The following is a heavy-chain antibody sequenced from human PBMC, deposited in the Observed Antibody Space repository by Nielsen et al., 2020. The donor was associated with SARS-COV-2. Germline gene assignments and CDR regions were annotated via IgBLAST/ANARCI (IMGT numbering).Heavy chain of an antibody. Sequence: ASVKVSCKASGYTFTKYPMHWVRQAPAQSLEWMGWINAGNGNTGYSQKFQGRVSLTRDTPATTAYMELSSLGSEDTAVYFCARGNCSGTTCYGLDYWGQGTLVSVSS. D-gene: IGHD2-15*01. J-gene: IGHJ4*02. CDR3: ARGNCSGTTCYGLDY. V-gene: IGHV1-3*01. CDR2: INAGNGNT. CDR1: GYTFTKYP.